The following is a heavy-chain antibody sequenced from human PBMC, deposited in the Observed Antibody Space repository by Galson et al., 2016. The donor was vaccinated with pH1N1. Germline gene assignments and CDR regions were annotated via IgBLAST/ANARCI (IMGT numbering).Heavy chain of an antibody. V-gene: IGHV3-64*02. D-gene: IGHD1-1*01. CDR2: IKSNGETT. CDR3: ARVRVSTTAPYFDY. CDR1: GFGFSDYG. Sequence: SLRLSCATSGFGFSDYGIHWARQAPGKGLEYVSAIKSNGETTYYADSVKGRFTISRDNSKNMVYLQMGSLRAEDMAVYYCARVRVSTTAPYFDYWGQGTLVTVSS. J-gene: IGHJ4*02.